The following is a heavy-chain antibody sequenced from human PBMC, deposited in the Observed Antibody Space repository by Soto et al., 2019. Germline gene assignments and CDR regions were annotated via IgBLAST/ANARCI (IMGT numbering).Heavy chain of an antibody. CDR1: GGSISSGGYY. D-gene: IGHD2-8*01. CDR3: ARGSCPVCPRYFDY. CDR2: IYYSGST. Sequence: SETLSLTCTVSGGSISSGGYYWSWIRQHPGKGLEWIGYIYYSGSTYYNPSLKSRVTISVDTSKNQFSLKLSSVTAADTAVYYCARGSCPVCPRYFDYWGQGTLVTVSS. V-gene: IGHV4-31*03. J-gene: IGHJ4*02.